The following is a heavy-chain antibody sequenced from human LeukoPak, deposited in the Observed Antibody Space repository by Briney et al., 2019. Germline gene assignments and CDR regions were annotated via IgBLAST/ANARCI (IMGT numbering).Heavy chain of an antibody. J-gene: IGHJ3*02. D-gene: IGHD6-13*01. Sequence: GASVKVSCKASGYTFTSYDINWVRQATGQGLEWMGWMNPNSGNTGYAQKFQGRVTMTRNTSISTAYMELSSLRSEDTAVYYCETGTDSGRVDAFDIWGQGTMVTVSS. V-gene: IGHV1-8*01. CDR3: ETGTDSGRVDAFDI. CDR2: MNPNSGNT. CDR1: GYTFTSYD.